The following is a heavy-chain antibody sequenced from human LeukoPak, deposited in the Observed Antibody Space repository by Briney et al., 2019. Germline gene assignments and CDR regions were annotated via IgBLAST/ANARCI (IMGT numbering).Heavy chain of an antibody. V-gene: IGHV4-4*02. CDR2: IYHSGST. J-gene: IGHJ6*02. D-gene: IGHD2-2*01. CDR1: GGSISSSNW. Sequence: PSETLSLTCAVSGGSISSSNWWSWVRQPPGKGLEWIGGIYHSGSTNYNPSLKSRVTISVDKSKNQFSLKLTSVTAADTAVYYCARPGVVVPAAISHYYYGMDVWGQGTTVTVSS. CDR3: ARPGVVVPAAISHYYYGMDV.